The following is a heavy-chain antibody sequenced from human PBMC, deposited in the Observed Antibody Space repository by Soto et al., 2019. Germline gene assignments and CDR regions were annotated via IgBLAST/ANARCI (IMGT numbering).Heavy chain of an antibody. J-gene: IGHJ4*02. CDR3: AKEGGYSSGYDYFDY. Sequence: EVQLLGSGGGLVQPGGSLRLSCAASGFTFSSYAMSWVRQAPGKGLEWVSGISGSGVSTHYADSVKGRFTISRDNSKNTLDLQMNSLRAEDTAAYYCAKEGGYSSGYDYFDYWGQGTLVTVSS. D-gene: IGHD6-19*01. CDR1: GFTFSSYA. V-gene: IGHV3-23*01. CDR2: ISGSGVST.